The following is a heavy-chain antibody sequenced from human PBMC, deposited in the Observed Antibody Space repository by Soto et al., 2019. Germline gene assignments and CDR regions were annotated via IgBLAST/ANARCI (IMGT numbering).Heavy chain of an antibody. D-gene: IGHD3-16*01. Sequence: EVQLVESGGGLVQPGGSLKLSCAASGFAFSGSAMYWVRQASGKGPEWVGRIRSKGHNYATEYAASVKGRFTISRDDSKNTAYLQMNSLQTEDTAVYYCTRDLFSYDYSGILCIDPWGQGTLVTVSS. CDR2: IRSKGHNYAT. CDR3: TRDLFSYDYSGILCIDP. J-gene: IGHJ5*02. V-gene: IGHV3-73*02. CDR1: GFAFSGSA.